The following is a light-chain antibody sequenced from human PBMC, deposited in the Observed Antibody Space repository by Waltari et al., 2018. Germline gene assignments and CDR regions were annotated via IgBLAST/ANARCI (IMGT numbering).Light chain of an antibody. V-gene: IGKV4-1*01. CDR1: QSVLYSPNNKNY. CDR2: WAS. CDR3: QQFYSTPRT. J-gene: IGKJ2*02. Sequence: DIVMTQSPDSLAVSLGERATINCKSSQSVLYSPNNKNYLAWYQQKPGQPPNLLIYWASTRESGVPDRFSGSGSGSYFTLTISSLQAEDVAVYYCQQFYSTPRTFGQGTKLEI.